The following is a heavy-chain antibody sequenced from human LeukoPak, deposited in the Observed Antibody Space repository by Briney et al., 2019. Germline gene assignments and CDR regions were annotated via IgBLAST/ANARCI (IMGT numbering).Heavy chain of an antibody. D-gene: IGHD4-17*01. CDR2: ISYDGSNK. CDR3: ARETTYDY. J-gene: IGHJ4*02. V-gene: IGHV3-30-3*01. Sequence: GRSLRLSCAASGFTFSSYAMLGVRQAPGEGVEWVAVISYDGSNKYYAASVKGRFTISRDNSKNTLYVQMNRLRVEDTAVYYGARETTYDYWGQGTLVTVRS. CDR1: GFTFSSYA.